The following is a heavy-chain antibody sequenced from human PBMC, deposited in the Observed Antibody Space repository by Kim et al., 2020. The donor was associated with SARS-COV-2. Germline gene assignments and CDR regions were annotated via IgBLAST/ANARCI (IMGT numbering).Heavy chain of an antibody. CDR2: ISGSGGST. V-gene: IGHV3-23*01. Sequence: GGSLRLSCAASGFTFSSYAMSWVRQAPGKGLEWVSAISGSGGSTYYADSVKGRFTISRDNSKNTLYLQMNSLRAEDTAVYYCANIVLMVRGVILRDAFDIWGQGTMVTVSS. J-gene: IGHJ3*02. CDR1: GFTFSSYA. CDR3: ANIVLMVRGVILRDAFDI. D-gene: IGHD3-10*01.